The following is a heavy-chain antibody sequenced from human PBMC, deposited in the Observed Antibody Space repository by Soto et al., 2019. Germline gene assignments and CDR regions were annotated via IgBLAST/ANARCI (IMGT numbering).Heavy chain of an antibody. CDR1: GGSISSYY. D-gene: IGHD6-13*01. Sequence: PSETLSLTCTVSGGSISSYYWSWIRQPPGKGLEWIGYIYYSGRTNYNPSLKGRVTISVDTSKNQFSLKLSSVTAADTAVYYCARRIAAAGTPSFDYWGQGTLVTVSS. V-gene: IGHV4-59*08. J-gene: IGHJ4*02. CDR3: ARRIAAAGTPSFDY. CDR2: IYYSGRT.